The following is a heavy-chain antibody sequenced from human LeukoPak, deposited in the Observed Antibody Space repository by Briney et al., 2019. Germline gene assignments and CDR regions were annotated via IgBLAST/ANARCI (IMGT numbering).Heavy chain of an antibody. Sequence: SETLSLTCTVSGGSISGGYYWSWIRQPAGEGLEWIGRIQSSGSTNYNPSLKSRVTMSVDTSKNEFSLKLSSVTAADTAVYYCARDGPVSYFDYWGQGTLVTVSS. CDR3: ARDGPVSYFDY. V-gene: IGHV4-4*07. CDR1: GGSISGGYY. CDR2: IQSSGST. J-gene: IGHJ4*02.